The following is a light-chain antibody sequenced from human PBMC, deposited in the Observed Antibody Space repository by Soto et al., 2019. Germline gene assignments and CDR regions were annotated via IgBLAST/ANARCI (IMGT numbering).Light chain of an antibody. V-gene: IGLV1-40*01. CDR3: QSFDSSRFYV. J-gene: IGLJ1*01. Sequence: QSLLTQPPSVSGAPGQRVTISCTGSSSNIGTGYDVHWYQQLPGTAPKLLIYGNSNRPSGVPDRFSGSKSGTSASLAITGLQAEDEADYYCQSFDSSRFYVFGTGTQLTVL. CDR1: SSNIGTGYD. CDR2: GNS.